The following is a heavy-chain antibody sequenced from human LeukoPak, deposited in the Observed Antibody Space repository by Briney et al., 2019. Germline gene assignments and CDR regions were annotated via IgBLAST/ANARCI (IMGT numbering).Heavy chain of an antibody. Sequence: GGSLRLSCAASGFTFSSYGMHWVRQPPSKVLGWVAVIWYDGSNKYYAESVKGRFTISRDNSKNTLYLQMNGLRGEDTAVYYCAREVNLPGSFDYWGQGTLVTVSS. D-gene: IGHD4-11*01. CDR3: AREVNLPGSFDY. V-gene: IGHV3-33*01. CDR2: IWYDGSNK. CDR1: GFTFSSYG. J-gene: IGHJ4*02.